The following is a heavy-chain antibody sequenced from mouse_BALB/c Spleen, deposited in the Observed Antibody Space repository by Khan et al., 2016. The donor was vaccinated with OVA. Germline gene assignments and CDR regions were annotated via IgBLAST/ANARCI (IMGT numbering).Heavy chain of an antibody. CDR3: ARRGGYGIFAY. V-gene: IGHV1-7*01. Sequence: QVQLQQSGAELAKPGASVKMSCKASGYTFTTYWMHWVKQRPGQGLDWIGYINPSTGYTEYNQKFKDKATLTADKSSSTAYMQLNSLTSEDSAVYYCARRGGYGIFAYWGQGNLVTVSA. D-gene: IGHD2-1*01. J-gene: IGHJ3*01. CDR2: INPSTGYT. CDR1: GYTFTTYW.